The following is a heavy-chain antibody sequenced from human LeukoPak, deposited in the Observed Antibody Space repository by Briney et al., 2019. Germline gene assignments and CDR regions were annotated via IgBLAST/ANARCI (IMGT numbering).Heavy chain of an antibody. V-gene: IGHV3-23*01. D-gene: IGHD3-10*01. J-gene: IGHJ5*02. Sequence: GGTLRLSCAVSGFTFSIYGMSWVRQAPGKGLEWVSAISGSGGSTYYADSVKGRFTISRDNSKNTLYLQMNSLRAEDTAVYYCAKDRGTILLWFGNNWFDPWGQGTLVTVSS. CDR2: ISGSGGST. CDR1: GFTFSIYG. CDR3: AKDRGTILLWFGNNWFDP.